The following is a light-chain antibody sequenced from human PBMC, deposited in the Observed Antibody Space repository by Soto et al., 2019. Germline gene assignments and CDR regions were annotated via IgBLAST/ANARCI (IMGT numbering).Light chain of an antibody. CDR1: QAIRSTS. J-gene: IGKJ1*01. V-gene: IGKV3-20*01. CDR2: GAS. Sequence: EIVLTQSPGTLSLSPGEGAALSCRASQAIRSTSLVWYQQKPGQAPRLLIYGASSRATGIPDRFSGSGSGTDFTLTISRLEPEDFAVYYCHQYGSSSWTFGQGTKV. CDR3: HQYGSSSWT.